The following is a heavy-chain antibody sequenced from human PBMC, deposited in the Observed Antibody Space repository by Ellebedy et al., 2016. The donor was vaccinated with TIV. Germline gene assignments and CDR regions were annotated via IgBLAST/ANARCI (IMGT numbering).Heavy chain of an antibody. CDR2: IIPILGIA. CDR3: AREMTSIAAAQTGNLGY. D-gene: IGHD6-13*01. CDR1: GGTFSSYA. Sequence: AASVKVSCKASGGTFSSYAISWVRQAPGQGLEWMGRIIPILGIANYAQKFQGRVTITADKSTSTAYMELSSLRSEDTAVYYCAREMTSIAAAQTGNLGYWGQGTLVTVSS. J-gene: IGHJ4*02. V-gene: IGHV1-69*04.